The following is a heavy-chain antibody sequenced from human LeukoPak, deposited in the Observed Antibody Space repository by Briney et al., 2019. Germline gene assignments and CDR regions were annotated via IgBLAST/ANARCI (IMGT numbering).Heavy chain of an antibody. J-gene: IGHJ4*02. D-gene: IGHD3-16*01. CDR1: GDSISTYQ. V-gene: IGHV4-59*01. CDR3: ARVGRGDHTWGSYSFDY. CDR2: ISYSGGT. Sequence: SETVSLTCTVSGDSISTYQWSWIRQPPGKGLEWIGYISYSGGTMYNPSLRSRATISIDTSKNQFSLKLSSVTAADTAVYYCARVGRGDHTWGSYSFDYWGQGALVTVSS.